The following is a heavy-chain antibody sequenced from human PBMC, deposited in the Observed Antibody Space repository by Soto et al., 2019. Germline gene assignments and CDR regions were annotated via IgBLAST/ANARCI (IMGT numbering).Heavy chain of an antibody. CDR2: IIPIFGTA. D-gene: IGHD3-22*01. CDR3: AREPYIRNYYDSSGYDDAFDI. V-gene: IGHV1-69*01. Sequence: QVQLVQSGAEVKKPGSSVKVSCKASGGTFNSYAISWVRQAPGQGLEWMGVIIPIFGTANYAQKFQGRVTITADESTSTAYMEMSSLRSEDTAVYYCAREPYIRNYYDSSGYDDAFDIWGQGTMVTVSS. J-gene: IGHJ3*02. CDR1: GGTFNSYA.